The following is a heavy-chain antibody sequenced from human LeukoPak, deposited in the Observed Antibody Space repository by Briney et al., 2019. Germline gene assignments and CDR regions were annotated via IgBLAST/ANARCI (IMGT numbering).Heavy chain of an antibody. D-gene: IGHD5-24*01. CDR3: ASGSLGDGYGVGDYYQYMDV. J-gene: IGHJ6*03. V-gene: IGHV1-69*05. CDR2: IMPLFGTA. Sequence: GASVKVSCKASGGTFNSYAISWVRQAPGHGLEWMGGIMPLFGTANYAQGFQGRVTFTTDESASTAYMEVSSLRSEDTAVYYCASGSLGDGYGVGDYYQYMDVWGKGTTVTVSS. CDR1: GGTFNSYA.